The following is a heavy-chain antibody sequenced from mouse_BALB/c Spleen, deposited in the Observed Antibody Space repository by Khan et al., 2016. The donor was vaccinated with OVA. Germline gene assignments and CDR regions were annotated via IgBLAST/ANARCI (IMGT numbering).Heavy chain of an antibody. J-gene: IGHJ4*01. CDR3: ARAYYGNYREAMDY. D-gene: IGHD2-10*01. Sequence: VPLLESGPGLVAPSQSLSFTCPVSGFSFNAYGVTWVRQPPGKGLEWLGMIWGDGSTDYNAALKTKLNLNNDNSKSQIFLKMNSLKTEDTARYYCARAYYGNYREAMDYWGQGTAVTGSS. CDR2: IWGDGST. CDR1: GFSFNAYG. V-gene: IGHV2-6-7*01.